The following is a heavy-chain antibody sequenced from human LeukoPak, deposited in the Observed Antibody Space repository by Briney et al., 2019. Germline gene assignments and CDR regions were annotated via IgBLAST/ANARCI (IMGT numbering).Heavy chain of an antibody. CDR2: IYTSGST. J-gene: IGHJ3*02. CDR3: ARGVVMGAFDI. Sequence: SQTLSLTCTVSGGSISSGSYYWSWIRQPAGTGLEWIGRIYTSGSTNYNPSLKSRVTISVDTSKNQFSLKLSSVTAADTAVYYCARGVVMGAFDIWGQGTMVTVSS. D-gene: IGHD3-3*01. V-gene: IGHV4-61*02. CDR1: GGSISSGSYY.